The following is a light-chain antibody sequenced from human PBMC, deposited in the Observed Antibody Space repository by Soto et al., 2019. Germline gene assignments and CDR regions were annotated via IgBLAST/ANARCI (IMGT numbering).Light chain of an antibody. J-gene: IGKJ1*01. Sequence: DIKMSQSPSTLSASIGDRVTITCRASQSVSSWLAWYQQKPGKAPKLLIYDASSLESGVPSRFSGSGSGTEFTLTISSLQPDDFATYYCQQYNSYSFGHATKWIS. CDR1: QSVSSW. CDR3: QQYNSYS. CDR2: DAS. V-gene: IGKV1-5*01.